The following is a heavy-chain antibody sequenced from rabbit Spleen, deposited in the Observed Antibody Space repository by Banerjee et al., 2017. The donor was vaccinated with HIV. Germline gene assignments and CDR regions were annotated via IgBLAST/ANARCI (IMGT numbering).Heavy chain of an antibody. J-gene: IGHJ4*01. D-gene: IGHD4-1*01. CDR1: GVSFSGDSY. V-gene: IGHV1S43*01. Sequence: QSLEESGGDLVKPGASLTLTCIASGVSFSGDSYMCWVRQAPGKGLELVACVYTNSGATWHASWLNGRFTISRSTSLNTVDLKMTSLTAADMATYFCARDLGSGWGRYFNLWGPGTLVTVS. CDR2: VYTNSGAT. CDR3: ARDLGSGWGRYFNL.